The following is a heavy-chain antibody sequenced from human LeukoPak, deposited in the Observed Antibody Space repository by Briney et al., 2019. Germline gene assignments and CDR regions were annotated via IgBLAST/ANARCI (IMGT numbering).Heavy chain of an antibody. Sequence: SETLSLICTTSGAPISRFYWSWVRQPPGKGLEWIGYIYNGVPTFFNPSLKSRVTLSVDTSKTQFSLQLASVTAADTAVYYCVQTTGWPGFDYWGQGILVTVSS. V-gene: IGHV4-4*09. D-gene: IGHD6-19*01. J-gene: IGHJ4*02. CDR2: IYNGVPT. CDR3: VQTTGWPGFDY. CDR1: GAPISRFY.